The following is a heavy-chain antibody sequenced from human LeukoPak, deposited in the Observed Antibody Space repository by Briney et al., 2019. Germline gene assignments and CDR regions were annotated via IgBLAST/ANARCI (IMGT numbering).Heavy chain of an antibody. CDR2: IYYSGST. CDR1: GGSISSYY. J-gene: IGHJ5*02. CDR3: ALSNHRWFDP. V-gene: IGHV4-59*01. Sequence: PSETLSLACTVSGGSISSYYWSWIRQPPGKGLEWIGYIYYSGSTNYNPSLKSRVTISVDTSKNQFSLKLSSVTAADTAVYYCALSNHRWFDPWGQGTLVTVSS. D-gene: IGHD1-14*01.